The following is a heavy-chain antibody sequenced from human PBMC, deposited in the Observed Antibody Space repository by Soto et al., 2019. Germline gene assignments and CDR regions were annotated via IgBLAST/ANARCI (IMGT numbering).Heavy chain of an antibody. D-gene: IGHD5-18*01. CDR1: GYTFTNNW. V-gene: IGHV5-10-1*01. Sequence: PGESLKISCNASGYTFTNNWISWVRQKPGQGLEWMGRIDPSDSRTKYNPSFEGHVTISIDKSINTAFLQWSSLRASDTAVYFCARRRGYSYDFDYWGQGILVTVSS. CDR2: IDPSDSRT. CDR3: ARRRGYSYDFDY. J-gene: IGHJ4*02.